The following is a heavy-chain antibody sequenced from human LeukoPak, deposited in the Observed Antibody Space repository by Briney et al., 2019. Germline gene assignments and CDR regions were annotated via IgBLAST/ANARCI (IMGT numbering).Heavy chain of an antibody. D-gene: IGHD1-14*01. CDR3: ARGLGSTGRYYFDY. Sequence: GGSLRLSCAASDFTFRTYAMSWVRQAPGKGLEWVSGISGSGGGTYYADSVKGRFTISRDNSKNTLYLQMNTLRAEDTAVYYCARGLGSTGRYYFDYWGQGTLVTVSS. CDR1: DFTFRTYA. V-gene: IGHV3-23*01. J-gene: IGHJ4*02. CDR2: ISGSGGGT.